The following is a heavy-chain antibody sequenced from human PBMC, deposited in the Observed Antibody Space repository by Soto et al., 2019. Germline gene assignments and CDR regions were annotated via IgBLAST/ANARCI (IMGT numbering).Heavy chain of an antibody. J-gene: IGHJ4*02. V-gene: IGHV4-34*01. Sequence: SETLSLTCAVYGGSFSGYYWSWIRQPLGKGLEWIGVIGHGGGTIYNPSLETRVTIAEDSFKNQFSLNVNSVTAADTAVYYCARHGVHYFDYLGQGAPVTVSS. CDR1: GGSFSGYY. CDR2: IGHGGGT. D-gene: IGHD3-16*01. CDR3: ARHGVHYFDY.